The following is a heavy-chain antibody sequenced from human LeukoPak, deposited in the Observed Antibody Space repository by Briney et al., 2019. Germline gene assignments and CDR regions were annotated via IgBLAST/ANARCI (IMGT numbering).Heavy chain of an antibody. CDR1: GGSIGSYY. V-gene: IGHV4-59*08. D-gene: IGHD5-18*01. J-gene: IGHJ3*02. Sequence: SETLSLTCTVSGGSIGSYYWSWIRQPPGKGLEWLGYIYYSGSTNYNPSLESRVTMSVDTSKNQFSLKLRSMTAADTAVYYCARPGVGSGRYGGFDILGQGTKVTVSS. CDR2: IYYSGST. CDR3: ARPGVGSGRYGGFDI.